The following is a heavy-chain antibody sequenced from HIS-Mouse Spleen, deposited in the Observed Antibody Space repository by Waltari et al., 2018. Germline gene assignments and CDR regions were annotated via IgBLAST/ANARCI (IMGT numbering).Heavy chain of an antibody. Sequence: EVQLVESGGGLVQPGGSLRLSCAASGFTFISYWMIWVRQAPGKGLEWVANIKQDGSEKYYVDSVKGRFTISRDNAKNSLYLQMNSLRAEDTAVYYCARASGWYWFDPWGQGTLVTVSS. CDR3: ARASGWYWFDP. J-gene: IGHJ5*02. CDR1: GFTFISYW. V-gene: IGHV3-7*01. CDR2: IKQDGSEK. D-gene: IGHD6-19*01.